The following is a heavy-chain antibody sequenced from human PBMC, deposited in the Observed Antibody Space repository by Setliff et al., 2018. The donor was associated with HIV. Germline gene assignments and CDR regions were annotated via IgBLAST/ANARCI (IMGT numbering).Heavy chain of an antibody. CDR3: AREAALCSGDTCQYTFDS. CDR1: GGSVNIGAYY. Sequence: SETLSLTCIVSGGSVNIGAYYWSWIRQPAGKGLEWIGRMYTTGSTKYNPSLASRVTMSLDTSKNHFSLELSSVTAADTAVYYCAREAALCSGDTCQYTFDSWGQGTLVTVS. D-gene: IGHD2-15*01. V-gene: IGHV4-61*02. CDR2: MYTTGST. J-gene: IGHJ4*02.